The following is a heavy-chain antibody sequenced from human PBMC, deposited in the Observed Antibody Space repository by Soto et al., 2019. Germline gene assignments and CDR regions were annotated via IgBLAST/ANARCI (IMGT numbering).Heavy chain of an antibody. Sequence: GGSLRLSCAASGFTFSDYYMSWIRQAPGRGLEWVSYISSSGSTIYYADSVKGRFTISSDNAKNSLYLQMNSLRAEDTAVYYCALVSEYYGILTGYYQSRAFDYWGQGTLVTVSS. CDR3: ALVSEYYGILTGYYQSRAFDY. J-gene: IGHJ4*02. CDR2: ISSSGSTI. CDR1: GFTFSDYY. V-gene: IGHV3-11*01. D-gene: IGHD3-9*01.